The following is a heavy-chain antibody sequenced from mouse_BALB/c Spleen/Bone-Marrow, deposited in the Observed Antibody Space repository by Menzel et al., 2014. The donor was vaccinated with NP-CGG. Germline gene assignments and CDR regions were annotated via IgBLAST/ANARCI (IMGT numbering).Heavy chain of an antibody. V-gene: IGHV5-17*02. J-gene: IGHJ2*01. CDR2: ISDGSSTI. Sequence: EVQGVESGGGLVQPGGSRKLSCAASGFTFSSFGMHWVRQAPEKGLEWVAYISDGSSTIYYADTVKGRFTIFRDNPKNTLFLQMTSLRSEDTAMYYCARLDVGGYWGQGTPLTVSS. CDR3: ARLDVGGY. CDR1: GFTFSSFG.